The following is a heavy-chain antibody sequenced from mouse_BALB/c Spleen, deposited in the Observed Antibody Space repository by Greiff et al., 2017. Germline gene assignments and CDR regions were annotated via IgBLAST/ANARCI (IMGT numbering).Heavy chain of an antibody. CDR3: TRLRGNAMDY. CDR1: GYTFTDYN. Sequence: EVQLQQSGPELVKPGASVKISCKASGYTFTDYNMHWVKQSHGKSLEWIGYIYPYNGGTGYNQKFKGKAKLTAVTSASTAYMELSSLTNEDSAVYYCTRLRGNAMDYWGQGTSVTVSS. V-gene: IGHV1S29*02. CDR2: IYPYNGGT. J-gene: IGHJ4*01. D-gene: IGHD2-12*01.